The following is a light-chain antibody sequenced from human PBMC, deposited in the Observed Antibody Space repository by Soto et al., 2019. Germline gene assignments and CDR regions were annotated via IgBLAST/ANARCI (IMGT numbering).Light chain of an antibody. CDR3: QQYYNWPPAWT. J-gene: IGKJ1*01. V-gene: IGKV3-15*01. CDR1: QSVGND. Sequence: DIVMTQSPASLSVSPGEGVTLSCRASQSVGNDLAWYQQIAGQASRLLIYGASTRATGVPARFSGSGSGTDFTLTISTLQSEDFAVYYCQQYYNWPPAWTFGQGTRVDIK. CDR2: GAS.